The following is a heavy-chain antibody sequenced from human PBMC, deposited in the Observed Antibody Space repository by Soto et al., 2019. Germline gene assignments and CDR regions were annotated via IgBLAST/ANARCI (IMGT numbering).Heavy chain of an antibody. CDR1: GGSFSGYY. J-gene: IGHJ5*02. Sequence: SETLSLTCAVYGGSFSGYYWSWIRQPPGKGLEWIGEINHSGSTNYNPSLKSRVTISVDTSKNQFSLKLSSVTAADTAVYYCARGVVAVAGTSRWFDPWGQGTLVTVSS. V-gene: IGHV4-34*01. D-gene: IGHD6-19*01. CDR2: INHSGST. CDR3: ARGVVAVAGTSRWFDP.